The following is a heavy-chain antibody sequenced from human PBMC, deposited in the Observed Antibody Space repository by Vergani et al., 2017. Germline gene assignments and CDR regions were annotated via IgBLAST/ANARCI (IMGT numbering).Heavy chain of an antibody. CDR3: ASRDIVVIPAAGAFDI. D-gene: IGHD2-2*01. CDR2: ISSSSSTI. V-gene: IGHV3-48*01. CDR1: GFTFSSYS. J-gene: IGHJ3*02. Sequence: EVQLVESGGGLVQPGGSLRLSCAASGFTFSSYSMNWVRQAPGKGLEWVSYISSSSSTIYYADSVKGRFTISRDNAKNSLYLQMNSLSSGDTAVYYCASRDIVVIPAAGAFDIWGQATMVTVSS.